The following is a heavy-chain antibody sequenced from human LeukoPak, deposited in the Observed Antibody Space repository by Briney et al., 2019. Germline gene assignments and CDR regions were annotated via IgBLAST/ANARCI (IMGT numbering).Heavy chain of an antibody. D-gene: IGHD6-6*01. J-gene: IGHJ4*02. CDR1: GYTFTSYY. V-gene: IGHV1-2*04. Sequence: ASVKVSCKASGYTFTSYYMHWVRQAPGQGLEWMGWINPNSGGTNYAQKFQGWVTMTRDTSISTAYMELSRLRSDDTAVYYCARGYEYSSSPLHFDYWGQGTLVTVSS. CDR3: ARGYEYSSSPLHFDY. CDR2: INPNSGGT.